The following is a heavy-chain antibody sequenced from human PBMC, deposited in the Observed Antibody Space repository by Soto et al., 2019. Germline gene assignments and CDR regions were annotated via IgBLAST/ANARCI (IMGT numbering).Heavy chain of an antibody. CDR1: GFTFSSYA. Sequence: QVQLVESGGGVVQPGRSLRLSCAASGFTFSSYAMRWVRQAPGKGLEWVAVISYDGSNKYYADSVKGRFTISRDNSKNTLYLQMNSLRAEDTAVYYCARDRAVAGTLDYWGQGTLVTVSS. J-gene: IGHJ4*02. D-gene: IGHD6-19*01. CDR3: ARDRAVAGTLDY. CDR2: ISYDGSNK. V-gene: IGHV3-30-3*01.